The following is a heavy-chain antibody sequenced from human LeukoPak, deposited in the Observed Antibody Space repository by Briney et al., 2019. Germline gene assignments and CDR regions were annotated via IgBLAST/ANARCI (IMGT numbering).Heavy chain of an antibody. J-gene: IGHJ4*02. CDR2: IKSKSDGGTT. CDR3: TTVTLRPVGL. CDR1: GFTVGSNY. Sequence: GGSLRLSCAASGFTVGSNYMSWVRQAPGKGLEWVGRIKSKSDGGTTDYAAPVKGRFTISRDDSKNTLFLQVNSLKIEDTAVYYCTTVTLRPVGLWGQGTLVTVSS. V-gene: IGHV3-15*05. D-gene: IGHD3-10*01.